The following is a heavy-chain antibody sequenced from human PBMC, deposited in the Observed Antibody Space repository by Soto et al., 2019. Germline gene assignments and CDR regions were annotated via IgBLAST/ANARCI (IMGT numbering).Heavy chain of an antibody. CDR2: IYSSGTT. V-gene: IGHV4-59*01. CDR3: ARILPPGHFDY. J-gene: IGHJ4*02. CDR1: SGSISGYY. Sequence: SETLSLTCTVSSGSISGYYWSWIRQPPGKGLEWIGSIYSSGTTYYNPSLKSRVTMSVDTSKIQFSLNLSSVSAADTAVYYCARILPPGHFDYCGQGMQVTVSS.